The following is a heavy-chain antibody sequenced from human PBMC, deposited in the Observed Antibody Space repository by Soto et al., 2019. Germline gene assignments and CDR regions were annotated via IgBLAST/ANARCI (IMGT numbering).Heavy chain of an antibody. V-gene: IGHV4-59*08. CDR2: IYYSGST. Sequence: PSETLSLTCTVSGGSISSYYWSWIRQPPGKGLEWIGYIYYSGSTNYNPSLKSRVTISVDTSKNQFSLKLSSVTAADTAVYYCAGSYYDFWSQVRYYYYYMDVWGKGTTVTVSS. CDR1: GGSISSYY. J-gene: IGHJ6*03. D-gene: IGHD3-3*01. CDR3: AGSYYDFWSQVRYYYYYMDV.